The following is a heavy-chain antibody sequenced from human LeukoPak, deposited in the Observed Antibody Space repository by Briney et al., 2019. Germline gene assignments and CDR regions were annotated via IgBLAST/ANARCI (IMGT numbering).Heavy chain of an antibody. CDR3: AKDRDGGSNTWAKGFDY. D-gene: IGHD3-16*01. Sequence: GRSVRPSCAPSRVTPSRYGMSWGPQGPGAGLERVSGACISGVTTYYADSVKGRFTISKDYYKNTLYLEMNSLRAEDTAVYYCAKDRDGGSNTWAKGFDYWGQGSLVTGSS. J-gene: IGHJ4*02. CDR1: RVTPSRYG. V-gene: IGHV3-23*01. CDR2: ACISGVTT.